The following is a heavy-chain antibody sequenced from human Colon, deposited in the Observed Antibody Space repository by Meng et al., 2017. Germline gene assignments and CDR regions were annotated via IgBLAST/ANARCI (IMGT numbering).Heavy chain of an antibody. Sequence: QQGGAGLLKPSDTLSLTCAVSGGSFSGFYWSWICQPPGKGLEWIGEIDHFGISNYNSSLKGRLTMSVDTSKKQISLTLTSVTAADTAVYYCATGLRHGDWFDPWGPGTLVTVSS. J-gene: IGHJ5*02. CDR1: GGSFSGFY. CDR3: ATGLRHGDWFDP. V-gene: IGHV4-34*02. CDR2: IDHFGIS. D-gene: IGHD4-17*01.